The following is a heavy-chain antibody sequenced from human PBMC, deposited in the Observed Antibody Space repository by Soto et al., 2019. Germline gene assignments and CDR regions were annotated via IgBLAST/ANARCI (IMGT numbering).Heavy chain of an antibody. CDR1: GYSFTSYW. Sequence: GESLKISCKGSGYSFTSYWIGWVRQMPGKGLEWMGIIYPGDSDTRYSPSFQGQVTISANKSISTAYLQWSSLKASDTAMYYCARKYYDFWSGYYNHTTHYYYYYMDVWGKGTTVTVSS. V-gene: IGHV5-51*01. CDR2: IYPGDSDT. D-gene: IGHD3-3*01. J-gene: IGHJ6*03. CDR3: ARKYYDFWSGYYNHTTHYYYYYMDV.